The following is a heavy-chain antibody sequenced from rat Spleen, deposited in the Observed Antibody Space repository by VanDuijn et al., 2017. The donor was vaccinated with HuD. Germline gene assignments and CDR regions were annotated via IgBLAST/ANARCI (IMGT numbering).Heavy chain of an antibody. CDR3: SKDRDGGYAFDY. CDR2: IWTGGST. CDR1: GFSLTSYH. V-gene: IGHV2-32*01. D-gene: IGHD1-11*01. Sequence: QVQLKESGPGLVQPSQTLSLTCTVSGFSLTSYHVHWVRQPPGKGLEWMGVIWTGGSTTYNSLLKSRLSISRDTSKSQVFLKMNSLRSEDTATYYCSKDRDGGYAFDYWGQGVMVTVSS. J-gene: IGHJ2*01.